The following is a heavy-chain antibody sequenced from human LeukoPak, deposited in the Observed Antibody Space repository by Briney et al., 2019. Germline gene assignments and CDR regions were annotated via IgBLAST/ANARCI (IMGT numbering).Heavy chain of an antibody. CDR3: ARVSHYYDSSGYYYGDAFDI. J-gene: IGHJ3*02. V-gene: IGHV4-30-2*01. D-gene: IGHD3-22*01. CDR2: IYHSGST. CDR1: GGSISSGGYS. Sequence: PSETLSLTCAVSGGSISSGGYSWSWIRQPPGKGLEWIGYIYHSGSTYYNPSLKSRVTISVDRSKNQFSLNLSSVTAADTAVYYCARVSHYYDSSGYYYGDAFDIWRQGTMVTVSS.